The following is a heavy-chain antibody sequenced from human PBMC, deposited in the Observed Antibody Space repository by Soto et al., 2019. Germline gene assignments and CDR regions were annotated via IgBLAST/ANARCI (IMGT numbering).Heavy chain of an antibody. J-gene: IGHJ6*01. Sequence: EVQLVESGGGLVQPGGSLRLSCAASGFTVGLNFMTWVRQTPGKGLEWVSVINAGGTTYYADSVKGRFSISRDDSKNTRYLKMNSLRAEGTAGYYCARENYYYGMDVWGQVTTVTVSS. V-gene: IGHV3-66*01. CDR2: INAGGTT. CDR3: ARENYYYGMDV. CDR1: GFTVGLNF.